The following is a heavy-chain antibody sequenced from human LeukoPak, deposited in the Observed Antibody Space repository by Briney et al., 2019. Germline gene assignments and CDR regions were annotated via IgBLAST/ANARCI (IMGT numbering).Heavy chain of an antibody. Sequence: GASVKVSCKASGYTFTSYGISWVRQAPGQGLEWMGWISAYNGNTNYAQKLQGRVTMTTDTSTSTAYMELRSLRSDDTAVYYCARFTASSGWPQLYGLDPWGQGTLVTVSS. V-gene: IGHV1-18*01. J-gene: IGHJ5*02. CDR2: ISAYNGNT. CDR1: GYTFTSYG. CDR3: ARFTASSGWPQLYGLDP. D-gene: IGHD6-19*01.